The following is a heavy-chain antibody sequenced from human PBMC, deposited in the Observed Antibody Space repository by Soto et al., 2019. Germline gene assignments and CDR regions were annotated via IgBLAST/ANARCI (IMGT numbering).Heavy chain of an antibody. D-gene: IGHD1-26*01. V-gene: IGHV4-59*08. CDR2: IYYSGST. CDR3: ARRYGSDIDY. Sequence: PSETLSLTCAVYGGSFSGYYWSWIRQPPGKGLEWIGYIYYSGSTNYNPSLKSRVTISVDTSKNQFSLKLSSVTAADTAVYYCARRYGSDIDYWGQGTLVTV. CDR1: GGSFSGYY. J-gene: IGHJ4*02.